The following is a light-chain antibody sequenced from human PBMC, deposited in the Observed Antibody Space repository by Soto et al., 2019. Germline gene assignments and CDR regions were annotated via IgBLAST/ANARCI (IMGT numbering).Light chain of an antibody. Sequence: EIVLTQSPATLSLSPGERATFSCRASQSVSSYLAWYHQKPGQAPRLLIYDASNRATGIPARFSGSGSGTDVALTISSREPEDFAVYYCQQRSSWLWTFGQGTKVEI. CDR1: QSVSSY. J-gene: IGKJ1*01. CDR2: DAS. CDR3: QQRSSWLWT. V-gene: IGKV3-11*01.